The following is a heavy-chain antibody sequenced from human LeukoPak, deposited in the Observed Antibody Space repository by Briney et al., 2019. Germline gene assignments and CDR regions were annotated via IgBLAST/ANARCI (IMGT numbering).Heavy chain of an antibody. CDR2: IYYSGST. CDR1: GGSISSYY. J-gene: IGHJ5*02. Sequence: SETLSLTCTVSGGSISSYYWSWIRQPPGKGLEWIGYIYYSGSTNYNPSLKSRVTISVDTSKNQFSLKLSSVTAADTAVYYCARSEYYDFWSGFNWFDPWGQGTLVTVSS. CDR3: ARSEYYDFWSGFNWFDP. D-gene: IGHD3-3*01. V-gene: IGHV4-59*12.